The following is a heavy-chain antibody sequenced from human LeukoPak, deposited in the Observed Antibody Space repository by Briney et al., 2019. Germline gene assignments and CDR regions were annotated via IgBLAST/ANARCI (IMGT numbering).Heavy chain of an antibody. V-gene: IGHV3-23*01. J-gene: IGHJ4*02. CDR3: VSKPAGRYPFDY. CDR1: GITFSSFP. CDR2: ISGDGDTT. Sequence: GGSLRLSCGASGITFSSFPMTWVRQAPGKGLEWIAVISGDGDTTYYADSVKGRFTISRDNSKNTLFLQMNSLRAEDTALYYCVSKPAGRYPFDYWGQGILVTVSS. D-gene: IGHD3-16*02.